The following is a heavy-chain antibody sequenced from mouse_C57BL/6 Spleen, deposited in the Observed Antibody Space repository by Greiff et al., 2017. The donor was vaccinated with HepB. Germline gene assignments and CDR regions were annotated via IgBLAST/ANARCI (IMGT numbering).Heavy chain of an antibody. J-gene: IGHJ3*01. CDR3: ARGGGVRQFAY. CDR1: GFTFSSYA. V-gene: IGHV5-4*03. Sequence: EVMLVESGGGLVKPGGSLKLSCAASGFTFSSYAMSWVRQTPEKRLEWVATISDGGSYTYFPDNVKGRFTISRDNAKNNLYLQMSHLKSEDTAMYYCARGGGVRQFAYWGQGTLVTVSA. D-gene: IGHD2-14*01. CDR2: ISDGGSYT.